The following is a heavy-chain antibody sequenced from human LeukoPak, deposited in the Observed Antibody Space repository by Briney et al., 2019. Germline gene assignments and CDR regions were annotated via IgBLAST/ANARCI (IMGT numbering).Heavy chain of an antibody. CDR3: ARVPYYYDSSGYYSIYYYYGMDV. CDR1: GGTFSSYA. CDR2: IIPIFGTA. Sequence: PGASVKVSCKASGGTFSSYAISWVRQAPGQGLEWMGGIIPIFGTANYAQKFQGRVTITADESTSTAYMELSSLRSEDTAVYYCARVPYYYDSSGYYSIYYYYGMDVWGQGTTVTVSS. D-gene: IGHD3-22*01. J-gene: IGHJ6*02. V-gene: IGHV1-69*13.